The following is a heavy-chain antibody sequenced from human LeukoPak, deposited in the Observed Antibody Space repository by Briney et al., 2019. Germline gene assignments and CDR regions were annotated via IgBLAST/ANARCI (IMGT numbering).Heavy chain of an antibody. CDR2: IKQDGSEK. J-gene: IGHJ5*02. V-gene: IGHV3-7*01. Sequence: GGSLRLSCVASGFGFSSYWMSWVRQAPGKGLEWVANIKQDGSEKNYVDSVKGRFTISRDNAKNTLYLQMNSLRAEDTAVYYCARGVETGWFDPWGQGTLVTVSS. CDR3: ARGVETGWFDP. CDR1: GFGFSSYW.